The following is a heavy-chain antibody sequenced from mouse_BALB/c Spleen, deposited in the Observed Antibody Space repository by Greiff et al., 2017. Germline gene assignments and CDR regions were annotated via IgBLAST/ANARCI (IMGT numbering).Heavy chain of an antibody. V-gene: IGHV5-4*02. CDR3: ARGDAGASY. CDR1: GFTFSDYY. J-gene: IGHJ3*01. D-gene: IGHD3-3*01. CDR2: ISDGGSYT. Sequence: VQLKESGGGLVKPGGSLKLSCAASGFTFSDYYMYWVRQTPEKRLEWVATISDGGSYTYYPDSVKGRFTISRDNAKNNLYLQMSSLKSEDTAMYYCARGDAGASYWGQGTLVTVSA.